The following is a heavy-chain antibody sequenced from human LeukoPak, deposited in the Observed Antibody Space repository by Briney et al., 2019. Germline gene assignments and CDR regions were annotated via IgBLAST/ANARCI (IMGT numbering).Heavy chain of an antibody. CDR2: IKQDGSEK. CDR3: ARASVVVITPEYFQH. D-gene: IGHD3-22*01. Sequence: GGSLRLSCAASGFTFSSYSMSWVRQAPGKGLEWVANIKQDGSEKYYVDSVKGRFTISRDNAKNSLYLQMNSLRAEDTAVYYCARASVVVITPEYFQHWGQGTLVTVSS. V-gene: IGHV3-7*03. CDR1: GFTFSSYS. J-gene: IGHJ1*01.